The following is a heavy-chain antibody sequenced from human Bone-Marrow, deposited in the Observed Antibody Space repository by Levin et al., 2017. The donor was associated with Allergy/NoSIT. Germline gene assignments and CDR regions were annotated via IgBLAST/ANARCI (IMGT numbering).Heavy chain of an antibody. CDR3: AKDPHYDFWSGYQPHYGMDV. CDR2: ISGSGGST. Sequence: PGESLKISCAASGFTFSSYAMSWVRQAPGKGLEWVSAISGSGGSTYYADSVKGRFTISRDNSKNTLYLQMNSLRAEDTAVYYCAKDPHYDFWSGYQPHYGMDVWGQGATVTVSS. J-gene: IGHJ6*02. V-gene: IGHV3-23*01. CDR1: GFTFSSYA. D-gene: IGHD3-3*01.